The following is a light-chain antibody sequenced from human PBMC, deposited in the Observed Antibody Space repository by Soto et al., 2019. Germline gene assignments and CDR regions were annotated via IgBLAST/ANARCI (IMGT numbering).Light chain of an antibody. CDR2: ECS. J-gene: IGLJ3*02. CDR3: CSYAGSTTWL. CDR1: SSDVGSYNL. Sequence: QSALTQPASVSGSPGQSITISCTGTSSDVGSYNLVSWYQQHPGKAPKLMIYECSKRPSGVSNRFSGSKSGNTASLTISGLQAEDEAHYYCCSYAGSTTWLFGGGTKLTVL. V-gene: IGLV2-23*01.